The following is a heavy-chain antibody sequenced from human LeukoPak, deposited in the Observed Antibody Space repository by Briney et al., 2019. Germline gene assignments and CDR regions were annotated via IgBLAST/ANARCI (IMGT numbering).Heavy chain of an antibody. CDR3: ARDPYSGSYGNYYYYFMDV. Sequence: GGSLRLSCAASGFPFSDYGMYWVRQAPGKGLEWLAVISHDGNNKYYADSVKGRITISRDNSMNTLYLQMNSLRAEDTAVYYCARDPYSGSYGNYYYYFMDVWGKGTTVTISS. CDR1: GFPFSDYG. V-gene: IGHV3-30*03. D-gene: IGHD1-26*01. J-gene: IGHJ6*03. CDR2: ISHDGNNK.